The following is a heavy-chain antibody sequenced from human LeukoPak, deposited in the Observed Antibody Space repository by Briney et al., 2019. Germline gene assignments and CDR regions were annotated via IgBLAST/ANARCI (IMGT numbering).Heavy chain of an antibody. D-gene: IGHD6-19*01. CDR3: ARDTLYSSGWNTDLYYFDY. J-gene: IGHJ4*02. V-gene: IGHV4-4*07. CDR2: IYTSGST. Sequence: PSETLSLTCTVSGGSISSYYWSWIRQPAGEGLEWIGRIYTSGSTNYNPSLKSRVTMSVDTSKNQFSLKLSSVTAADTAVYYCARDTLYSSGWNTDLYYFDYWGQGTLVTVSS. CDR1: GGSISSYY.